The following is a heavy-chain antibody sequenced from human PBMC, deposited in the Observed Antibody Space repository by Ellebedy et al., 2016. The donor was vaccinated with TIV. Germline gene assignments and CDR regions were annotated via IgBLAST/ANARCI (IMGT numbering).Heavy chain of an antibody. CDR2: IYHSGST. CDR3: ARGYSGYDSYNWFDP. Sequence: MPSETLSLTCAVSGGSISSSNWWSWVRQPPGKGLEWIGEIYHSGSTNYNPSLKSRVTISVDKSQNQFSLKLSSVTAADTAVYYCARGYSGYDSYNWFDPWGQGTLVTVSS. V-gene: IGHV4-4*02. J-gene: IGHJ5*02. D-gene: IGHD5-12*01. CDR1: GGSISSSNW.